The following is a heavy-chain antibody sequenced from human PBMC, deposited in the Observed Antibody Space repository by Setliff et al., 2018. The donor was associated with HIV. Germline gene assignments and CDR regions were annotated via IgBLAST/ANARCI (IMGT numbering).Heavy chain of an antibody. Sequence: SETLSLTCAVYGGSFSNYYWSWIRQSQGEGLEWIGEINHGGSTNYNQSLKSRVTMSVDTSKNQFSLKLTSVTSADTAVYYCARSGNILTDYSYYSYFMDVWGGGTTVTVSS. J-gene: IGHJ6*03. CDR2: INHGGST. D-gene: IGHD3-9*01. CDR1: GGSFSNYY. CDR3: ARSGNILTDYSYYSYFMDV. V-gene: IGHV4-34*01.